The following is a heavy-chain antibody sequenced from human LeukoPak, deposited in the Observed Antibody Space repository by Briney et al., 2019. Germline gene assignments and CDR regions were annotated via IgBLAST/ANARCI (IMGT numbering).Heavy chain of an antibody. CDR3: AKAQRWLHFFDY. Sequence: GGSLRLSCTVSGFTFSGYEMNWVRQAPGKGLEWVSYISSSGSTIFYADSVKGRFTISRDNAKNSLYLQMNSLRAEDTAVYYCAKAQRWLHFFDYWGQGTLVAVSS. CDR2: ISSSGSTI. CDR1: GFTFSGYE. D-gene: IGHD5-24*01. V-gene: IGHV3-48*03. J-gene: IGHJ4*02.